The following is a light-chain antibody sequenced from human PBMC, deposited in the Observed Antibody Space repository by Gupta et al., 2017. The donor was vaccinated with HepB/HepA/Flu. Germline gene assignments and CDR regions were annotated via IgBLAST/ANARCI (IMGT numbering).Light chain of an antibody. Sequence: IPLSQSTSSVSASVGDTVNITCRASQGISSWIAWYQQKPGKAPKFLSYEASGLQTGVPSRFSGSGSETEFTLTISSLQPDDFATYYCQQADSVSRTFGPGTKVEFK. J-gene: IGKJ3*01. CDR2: EAS. CDR3: QQADSVSRT. CDR1: QGISSW. V-gene: IGKV1-12*01.